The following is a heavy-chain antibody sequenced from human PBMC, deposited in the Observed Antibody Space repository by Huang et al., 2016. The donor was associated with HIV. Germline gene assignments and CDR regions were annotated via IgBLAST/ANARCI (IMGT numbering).Heavy chain of an antibody. CDR2: IHYSGST. J-gene: IGHJ6*02. V-gene: IGHV4-59*01. D-gene: IGHD6-13*01. Sequence: QVQLQESGPGLVTPSETLSLTCTVSGGSISSYYWRWIRQPPGKGLEWIGDIHYSGSTNYNPALKSRVTTSVDTSKNQFFLKLSSVTAADMAVYYCARGGPYSRDYYYYGMDVWGQGTTVTVSS. CDR3: ARGGPYSRDYYYYGMDV. CDR1: GGSISSYY.